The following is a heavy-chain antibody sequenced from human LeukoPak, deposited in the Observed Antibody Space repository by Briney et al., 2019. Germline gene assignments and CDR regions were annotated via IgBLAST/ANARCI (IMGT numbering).Heavy chain of an antibody. V-gene: IGHV3-23*01. CDR3: AKDPTYYYDSSGYFYY. Sequence: GGSLRLSCAASGFTFSSYAMSWVRQAPGKGLEWVSAISGSGGSTYYADSVKGRFTISRDNSKNTLYLQMNSLRAEDTAVYYCAKDPTYYYDSSGYFYYWGQGTLVTASS. CDR1: GFTFSSYA. CDR2: ISGSGGST. D-gene: IGHD3-22*01. J-gene: IGHJ4*02.